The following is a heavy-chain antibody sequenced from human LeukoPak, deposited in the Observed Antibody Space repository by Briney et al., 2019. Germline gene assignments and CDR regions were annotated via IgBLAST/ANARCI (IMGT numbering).Heavy chain of an antibody. CDR3: ARRYNWNDEAFDI. J-gene: IGHJ3*02. CDR1: GYSFSNYW. CDR2: IYPGDSDT. V-gene: IGHV5-51*01. Sequence: GESLKISCKGSGYSFSNYWIGWVRQMPGKGLECMGIIYPGDSDTRYSPSFQGQVIISADKSISTAYLQWSSLKASDSAMYYCARRYNWNDEAFDIWGQGTMVTVSS. D-gene: IGHD1-1*01.